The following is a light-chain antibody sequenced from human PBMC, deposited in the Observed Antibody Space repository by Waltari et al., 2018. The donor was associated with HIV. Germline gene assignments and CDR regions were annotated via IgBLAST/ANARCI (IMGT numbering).Light chain of an antibody. Sequence: QSALTQPASVSGSPAQSTTSPCTGTRSDRGGYKYVPWNQQHPGKAPRLMIYDVANRPSGVSNRFSGSKDRNTASLTICGLQAEGEADYYCTSYTGGSTTSVVFGGGTKLTVV. CDR2: DVA. CDR3: TSYTGGSTTSVV. CDR1: RSDRGGYKY. V-gene: IGLV2-14*01. J-gene: IGLJ2*01.